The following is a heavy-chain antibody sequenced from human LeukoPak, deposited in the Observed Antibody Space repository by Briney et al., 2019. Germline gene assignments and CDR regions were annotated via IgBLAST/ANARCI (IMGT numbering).Heavy chain of an antibody. CDR3: ARDLRGNRDY. D-gene: IGHD4-23*01. CDR2: IDTHGGTT. CDR1: GFTFSNYW. V-gene: IGHV3-74*01. Sequence: PGGSLRLSCAASGFTFSNYWMHWVRQVPGEGLVWVSRIDTHGGTTDYADSARGRFTISRDNAKNTLYLQMNSLRADDTALYYCARDLRGNRDYWGQGTLVTVSS. J-gene: IGHJ4*02.